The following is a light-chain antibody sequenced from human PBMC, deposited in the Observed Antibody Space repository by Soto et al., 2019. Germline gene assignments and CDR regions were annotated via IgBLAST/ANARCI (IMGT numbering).Light chain of an antibody. J-gene: IGKJ5*01. Sequence: DVQMTQTPSSLSASVVDGVTITFHPSQDINNFLNWYQQKPGKAPKLLIYDASNLETGVPSRFSGSGSGTDFTFTISSLQPEDIATYYCQQYDNLPPFTFGQGTRLEIK. CDR1: QDINNF. CDR2: DAS. V-gene: IGKV1-33*01. CDR3: QQYDNLPPFT.